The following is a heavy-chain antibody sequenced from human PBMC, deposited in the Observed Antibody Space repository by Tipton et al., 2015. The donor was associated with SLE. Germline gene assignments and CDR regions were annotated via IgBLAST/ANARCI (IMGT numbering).Heavy chain of an antibody. J-gene: IGHJ3*02. Sequence: SLRLSCAASGFTVSSNYMSWVRQAPGKGLEWVSVICSGGGTYYADSVKCRFTIPRDNSKNTLYLQMNSPRAEDTAVYYCARVRVGATDDAFDIWGQGTMVTVSS. V-gene: IGHV3-53*05. CDR3: ARVRVGATDDAFDI. D-gene: IGHD1-26*01. CDR1: GFTVSSNY. CDR2: ICSGGGT.